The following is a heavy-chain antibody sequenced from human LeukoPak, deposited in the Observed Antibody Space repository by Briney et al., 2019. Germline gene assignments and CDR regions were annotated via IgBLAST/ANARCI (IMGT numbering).Heavy chain of an antibody. CDR2: IYYSGNT. D-gene: IGHD6-25*01. J-gene: IGHJ2*01. V-gene: IGHV4-59*01. CDR3: ARGKSYWYFDL. Sequence: SETLSLTCTVSGGSISSYYWSWIRQPPGKGLEWIGYIYYSGNTNYKPSLKSRVTISVDTSKNQLSLKLSSVTAADTAVYYCARGKSYWYFDLWGRGTPVTVSS. CDR1: GGSISSYY.